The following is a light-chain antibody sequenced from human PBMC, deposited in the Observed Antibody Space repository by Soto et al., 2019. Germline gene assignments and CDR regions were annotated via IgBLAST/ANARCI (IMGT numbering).Light chain of an antibody. J-gene: IGLJ1*01. Sequence: QSGLTQPGSVSGSPGQSITISCTGTRSDVGGYNYVYWHQQHPGKAPKLMIYDVTNRPSGVSDRFSGSKSGNTASLTISGLQAEDEADHYCSSYTSSSTYVFGAGTKVTVL. V-gene: IGLV2-14*01. CDR1: RSDVGGYNY. CDR2: DVT. CDR3: SSYTSSSTYV.